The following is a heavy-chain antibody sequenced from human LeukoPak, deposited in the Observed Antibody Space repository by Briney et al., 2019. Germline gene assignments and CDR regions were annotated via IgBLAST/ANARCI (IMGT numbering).Heavy chain of an antibody. CDR2: ISGSGGST. D-gene: IGHD6-19*01. V-gene: IGHV3-23*01. CDR3: AKDLNSGWYYFDY. J-gene: IGHJ4*02. CDR1: GFTFSNYA. Sequence: PGGSLRFSCAASGFTFSNYAMSWVRQAPGKGLEWVSVISGSGGSTYYADSVKGRFTISRDNSKNTLYLQMNSLRAEDTAVYYCAKDLNSGWYYFDYWGQGTLVTVSS.